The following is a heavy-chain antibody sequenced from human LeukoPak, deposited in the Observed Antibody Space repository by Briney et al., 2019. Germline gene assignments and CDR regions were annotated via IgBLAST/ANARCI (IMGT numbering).Heavy chain of an antibody. CDR2: INAGNGNT. CDR3: ARDHYGSGSYYGDAFDI. D-gene: IGHD3-10*01. Sequence: AASVKVSCKASGYTFTSYAMHWVRQAPGQRLEWMGWINAGNGNTKYSQKFQGRVTITRDTSASTAYMVLSSLRSEDTAVYYCARDHYGSGSYYGDAFDIWGQGTMVTVSS. J-gene: IGHJ3*02. CDR1: GYTFTSYA. V-gene: IGHV1-3*01.